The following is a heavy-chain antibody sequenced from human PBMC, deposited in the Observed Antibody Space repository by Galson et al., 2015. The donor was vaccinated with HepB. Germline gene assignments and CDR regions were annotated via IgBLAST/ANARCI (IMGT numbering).Heavy chain of an antibody. D-gene: IGHD2-15*01. J-gene: IGHJ5*02. Sequence: LSLTCAVTGVSFSDYYWVWIRQSPGKGLEWIGEIRHSGRTNYNPSLKSRVTISVDTSKNQFTLNLNSVTAADTAVYFCARGSSPANWFDPWGQGTLVTVSS. CDR3: ARGSSPANWFDP. CDR2: IRHSGRT. CDR1: GVSFSDYY. V-gene: IGHV4-34*01.